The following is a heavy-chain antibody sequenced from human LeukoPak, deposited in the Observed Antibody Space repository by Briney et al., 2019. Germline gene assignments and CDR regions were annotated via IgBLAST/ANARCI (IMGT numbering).Heavy chain of an antibody. Sequence: GASVKVSCKASGYTFTDYYVHWVRQAPGHGLEWMGWINPNGGGTNYAQKFQGRVTMTRDTSTSTVYMELSSLRSEDTAVYYCARDRDYGGNSVLFDYWGQGTLVTVSS. D-gene: IGHD4-17*01. V-gene: IGHV1-2*02. J-gene: IGHJ4*02. CDR2: INPNGGGT. CDR1: GYTFTDYY. CDR3: ARDRDYGGNSVLFDY.